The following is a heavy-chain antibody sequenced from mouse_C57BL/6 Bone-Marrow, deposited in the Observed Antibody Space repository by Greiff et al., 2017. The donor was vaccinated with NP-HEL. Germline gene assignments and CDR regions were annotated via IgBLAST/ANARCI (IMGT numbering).Heavy chain of an antibody. D-gene: IGHD1-1*01. V-gene: IGHV5-6*01. Sequence: EVHLVESGGDLVKPGGSLKLSCAASGFTFSSYGMSWVRQTPDKRLEWVATISSGGSYTYYPDSVKGRFTISRDNAKNTLYLQMSSLKSEDTAMYYCARQYYGSSYEFDYWGQGTTLTVSS. CDR3: ARQYYGSSYEFDY. CDR2: ISSGGSYT. CDR1: GFTFSSYG. J-gene: IGHJ2*01.